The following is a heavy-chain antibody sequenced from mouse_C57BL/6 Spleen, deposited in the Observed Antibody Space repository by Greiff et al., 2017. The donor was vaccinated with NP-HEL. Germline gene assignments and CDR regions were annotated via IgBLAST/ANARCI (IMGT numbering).Heavy chain of an antibody. CDR1: GFTFSSYA. Sequence: DVHLVESGEGLVKPGGSLKLSCAASGFTFSSYAMSWVRQTPEKRLEWVAYISSGGDYIYYADTVKGRFTISRDNARNTLYLQMSSLKSEDTAMYYCTNIYDGYYDVWGTGTTVTVSS. CDR2: ISSGGDYI. J-gene: IGHJ1*03. CDR3: TNIYDGYYDV. V-gene: IGHV5-9-1*02. D-gene: IGHD2-3*01.